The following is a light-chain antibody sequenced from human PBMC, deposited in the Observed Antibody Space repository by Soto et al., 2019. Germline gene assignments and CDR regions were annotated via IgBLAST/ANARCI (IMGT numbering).Light chain of an antibody. CDR1: SSDIGAYHY. J-gene: IGLJ2*01. CDR3: TSYTNSDTVV. V-gene: IGLV2-14*01. Sequence: QSALTQAASVSGSPGQSITISCTGTSSDIGAYHYVSWYQQRPGKVPKVMIYAGNNRPSGLSNRFSGSKSGNTASLTISGLPDEDEADYYCTSYTNSDTVVFGGGTKLTVL. CDR2: AGN.